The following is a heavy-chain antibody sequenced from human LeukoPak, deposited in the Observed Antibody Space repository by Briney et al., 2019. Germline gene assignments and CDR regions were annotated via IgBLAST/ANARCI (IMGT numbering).Heavy chain of an antibody. D-gene: IGHD4-17*01. CDR3: ARDPTTVTKGLDV. CDR1: GGSFSSHY. J-gene: IGHJ3*01. Sequence: SETLSLTCTASGGSFSSHYWSWIRQPPGKGLEWIGYISYIGSTNYNPSLKSRVAISVDTSKKQFSLKLSSVTAADTAVYYCARDPTTVTKGLDVWGQGTMVTVSS. CDR2: ISYIGST. V-gene: IGHV4-59*11.